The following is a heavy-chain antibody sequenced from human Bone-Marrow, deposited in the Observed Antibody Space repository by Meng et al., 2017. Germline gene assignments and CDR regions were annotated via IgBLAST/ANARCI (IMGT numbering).Heavy chain of an antibody. CDR2: IKSDGISA. Sequence: GESLKISCAASGFSFNTYWMHWVRQAPGKGLAWVSRIKSDGISASYAESVKGRFTISRDNAKSSLYLQMSSLRAEDTAVYYCARVHGDSSDGSEGDYFDYWGQGTLVTVSS. CDR1: GFSFNTYW. J-gene: IGHJ4*01. CDR3: ARVHGDSSDGSEGDYFDY. V-gene: IGHV3-74*01. D-gene: IGHD6-19*01.